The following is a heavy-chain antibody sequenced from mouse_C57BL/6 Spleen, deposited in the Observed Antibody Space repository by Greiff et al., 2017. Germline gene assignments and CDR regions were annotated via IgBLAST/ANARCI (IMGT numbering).Heavy chain of an antibody. CDR3: ARHEAHYDYDGYAMDD. J-gene: IGHJ4*01. CDR2: SSSGGSYT. Sequence: EVKLMESGGDLVKPGGSLKLSCAASGFTFSSYGMSWVRQTPDKRLEWVATSSSGGSYTYYPDSVKGRFTISRDNAKNTLYLQMSSLKSEDTAMYYCARHEAHYDYDGYAMDDWGQGTSVTVSS. D-gene: IGHD2-4*01. V-gene: IGHV5-6*01. CDR1: GFTFSSYG.